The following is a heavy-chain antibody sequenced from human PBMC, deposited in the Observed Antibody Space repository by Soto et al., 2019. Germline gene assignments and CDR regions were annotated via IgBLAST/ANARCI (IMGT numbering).Heavy chain of an antibody. J-gene: IGHJ4*02. Sequence: GGSLRLSCAASGFTFSSYAMSWVRQAPGKGLEWVSAISGSGGSTYYADSVKGRFTISRDNSKNTLYLQMNSLRAEDTAVYYCAKALTYCSSTSCYAYFDYWGQGTLVTVSS. CDR2: ISGSGGST. CDR1: GFTFSSYA. D-gene: IGHD2-2*01. V-gene: IGHV3-23*01. CDR3: AKALTYCSSTSCYAYFDY.